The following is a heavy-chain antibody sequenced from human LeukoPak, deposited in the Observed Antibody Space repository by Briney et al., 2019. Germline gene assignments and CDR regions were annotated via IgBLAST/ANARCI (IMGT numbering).Heavy chain of an antibody. V-gene: IGHV4-59*12. CDR1: GGSISSYY. CDR3: ARVGMYYYGSGSYYIDY. J-gene: IGHJ4*02. Sequence: PSETLSLTCTVSGGSISSYYWSWIRQPPGKGLEWIGSIYYSGSTYYNPSLKSRVTISVDTSKNQFSLKLSSVTAADTAVYYCARVGMYYYGSGSYYIDYWGQGTLVTVSS. CDR2: IYYSGST. D-gene: IGHD3-10*01.